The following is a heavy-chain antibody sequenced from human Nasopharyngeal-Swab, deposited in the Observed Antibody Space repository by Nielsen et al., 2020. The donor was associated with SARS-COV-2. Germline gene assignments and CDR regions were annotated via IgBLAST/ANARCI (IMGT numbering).Heavy chain of an antibody. J-gene: IGHJ6*02. CDR2: ISVYNGDT. CDR3: AREIFSGYCSGTRCYGVIYYGMDV. CDR1: GYTLSNYG. V-gene: IGHV1-18*01. Sequence: ASVKVSCKASGYTLSNYGISWVRQTPGQGPEWMGWISVYNGDTNYAQKFQGRVTMTIDTSTSTAYMELRSLRPDDTAVYFCAREIFSGYCSGTRCYGVIYYGMDVWGQGTTVTVSS. D-gene: IGHD2-15*01.